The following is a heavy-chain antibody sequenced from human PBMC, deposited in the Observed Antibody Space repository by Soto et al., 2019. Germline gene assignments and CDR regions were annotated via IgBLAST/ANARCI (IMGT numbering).Heavy chain of an antibody. CDR1: GGTFSSYA. Sequence: ASVKVSCKASGGTFSSYAISWVRQAPGQGLEWMGGIIPIFGTANYAQKFQGRVTITADESTSTAYMELSSLGSEDTAVYYCARVRYKVDIVATIRLDYYYGMDVWGQGTTVTVSS. J-gene: IGHJ6*02. D-gene: IGHD5-12*01. CDR3: ARVRYKVDIVATIRLDYYYGMDV. V-gene: IGHV1-69*13. CDR2: IIPIFGTA.